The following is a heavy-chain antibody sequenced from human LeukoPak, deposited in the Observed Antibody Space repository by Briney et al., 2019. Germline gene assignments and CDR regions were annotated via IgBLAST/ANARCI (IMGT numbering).Heavy chain of an antibody. V-gene: IGHV1-2*02. CDR1: GYTFTGYY. CDR3: ARGGGAAADYSYYYMDV. Sequence: GASVKVSCKASGYTFTGYYMHWVRQAPGQGLERMGWINPNSGGTNYAQRFQGRVTMTGDTSISTAYMELRRLRSDDTAVYYCARGGGAAADYSYYYMDVWGKGPTVTVSS. D-gene: IGHD6-13*01. J-gene: IGHJ6*03. CDR2: INPNSGGT.